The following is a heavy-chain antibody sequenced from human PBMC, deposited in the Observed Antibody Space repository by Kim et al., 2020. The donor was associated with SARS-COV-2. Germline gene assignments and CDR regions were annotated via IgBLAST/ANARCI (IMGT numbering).Heavy chain of an antibody. D-gene: IGHD1-26*01. Sequence: SVKVSCKASGGTFSSYTISWVRQAPGQGLEWMGRIIPILGIANYAQKFQGRVTITADKSTSTAYMELSSLRSEDTAVYYCASGGPDSGSYNYYYGMDVWGQGTTVTVSS. V-gene: IGHV1-69*02. CDR3: ASGGPDSGSYNYYYGMDV. CDR1: GGTFSSYT. J-gene: IGHJ6*02. CDR2: IIPILGIA.